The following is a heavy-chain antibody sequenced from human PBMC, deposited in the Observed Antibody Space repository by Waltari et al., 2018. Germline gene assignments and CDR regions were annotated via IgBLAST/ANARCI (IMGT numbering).Heavy chain of an antibody. CDR2: MNIDGTST. CDR3: ARDSEGYSTWGAVDF. D-gene: IGHD3-16*01. V-gene: IGHV3-74*01. J-gene: IGHJ3*01. CDR1: GLSFSNYW. Sequence: EVQLVEAGGGLVRPGGSVRLSCVVSGLSFSNYWMYWVRQAPGQGLVWVSRMNIDGTSTTYADSVKGRFTISRDNAKNTLYLQMDDLRAEDTAVYYCARDSEGYSTWGAVDFWGQGTMVTVSP.